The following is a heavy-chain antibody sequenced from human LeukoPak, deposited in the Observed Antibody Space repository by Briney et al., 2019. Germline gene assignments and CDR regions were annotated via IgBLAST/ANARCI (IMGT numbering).Heavy chain of an antibody. J-gene: IGHJ5*02. CDR3: ARDPRKMTTVTTPWFDP. CDR1: GYTFTSYD. CDR2: IIPIFGTA. V-gene: IGHV1-69*13. D-gene: IGHD4-11*01. Sequence: ASVKVSCKASGYTFTSYDINWVRQAPGQGLEWMGGIIPIFGTANYAQKFQGRVTITADESTSTAYMELSSLRSEDTAVYYCARDPRKMTTVTTPWFDPWGQGTLVTVSS.